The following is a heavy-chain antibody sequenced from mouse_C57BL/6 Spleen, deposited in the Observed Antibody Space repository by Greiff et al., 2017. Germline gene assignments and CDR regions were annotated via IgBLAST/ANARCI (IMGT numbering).Heavy chain of an antibody. Sequence: QVQLQQPGAELVKPGASVKMSCKASGYTFTSYWIPWVKQRPGQGLEWIGDIYPGSGSTKYNEKFKSKATLTVYTSSSTAYMQLISLTSEDSAVYYCASALTGTWAWLAYWGQGTLVTVSA. V-gene: IGHV1-55*01. CDR3: ASALTGTWAWLAY. CDR2: IYPGSGST. J-gene: IGHJ3*01. D-gene: IGHD4-1*01. CDR1: GYTFTSYW.